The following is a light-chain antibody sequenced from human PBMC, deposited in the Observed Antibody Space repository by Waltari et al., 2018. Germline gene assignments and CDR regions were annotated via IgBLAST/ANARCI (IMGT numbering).Light chain of an antibody. J-gene: IGLJ1*01. CDR1: TRHLGCSNY. CDR2: DSS. V-gene: IGLV2-14*01. Sequence: SALTQPASVSGSPGQSITFSCTGTTRHLGCSNYVSWYQQDPGKAPKLIIFDSSNRPSGVSNRFSGSKSGNTASLTISGLQAEDDADYYCASFRSDSTYVFGTGTKVTVL. CDR3: ASFRSDSTYV.